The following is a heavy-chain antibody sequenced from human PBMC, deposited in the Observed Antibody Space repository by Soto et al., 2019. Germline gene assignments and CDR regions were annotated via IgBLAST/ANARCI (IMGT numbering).Heavy chain of an antibody. D-gene: IGHD2-21*01. J-gene: IGHJ5*02. Sequence: SETLSLTCTVSGGSFTHYYWSWIRQPPGRGLEWIGYIYNTGSTNYNPSLKSRVTISVDTSKNQFSLKVNSVTAADTAVYYCARRAVVAVTGSLDNWLDPWGQGILVTVSS. CDR1: GGSFTHYY. V-gene: IGHV4-59*01. CDR3: ARRAVVAVTGSLDNWLDP. CDR2: IYNTGST.